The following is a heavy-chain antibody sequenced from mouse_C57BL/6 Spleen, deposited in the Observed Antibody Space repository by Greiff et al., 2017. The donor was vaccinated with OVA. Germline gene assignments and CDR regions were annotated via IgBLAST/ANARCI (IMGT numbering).Heavy chain of an antibody. CDR3: ARWHYAMDY. J-gene: IGHJ4*01. Sequence: VKLQESGAELVKPGASVKLSCKASGYTFTSYWMHWVKQRPGQGLEWIGMIHPNSGSTNYNEKFKSKATLTVDKSSSTAYMQLSSLTSEDSAVYYCARWHYAMDYWGQGTSVTVSS. CDR2: IHPNSGST. CDR1: GYTFTSYW. V-gene: IGHV1-64*01.